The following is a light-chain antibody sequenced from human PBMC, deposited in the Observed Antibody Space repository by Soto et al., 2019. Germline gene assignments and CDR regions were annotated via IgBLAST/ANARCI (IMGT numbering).Light chain of an antibody. V-gene: IGLV2-14*03. CDR2: DVN. CDR1: SSDVGGYNY. J-gene: IGLJ2*01. Sequence: QSALTQPASVSGSPVQSITISCTGTSSDVGGYNYVSWYQHHPDKAPKLMIYDVNNRPSGVSHRFSGSKSGNTASLTISGLQAEDEAAYYCSSYSSSSTRLVFGGGTKLTVL. CDR3: SSYSSSSTRLV.